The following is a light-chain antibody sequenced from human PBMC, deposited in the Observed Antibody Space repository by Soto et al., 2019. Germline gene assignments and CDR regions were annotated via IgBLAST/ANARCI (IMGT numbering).Light chain of an antibody. J-gene: IGKJ4*01. CDR2: AAS. V-gene: IGKV1-9*01. Sequence: DIQLTQSPSFLSASVGDRVTITRRASQGISSYLAWYQQKPGKAPKLLISAASTLQTGVPSRFSGSGSGTEFTLTISSLQPEDFATYYCQQVNSYPLTFGGGTKVEIK. CDR3: QQVNSYPLT. CDR1: QGISSY.